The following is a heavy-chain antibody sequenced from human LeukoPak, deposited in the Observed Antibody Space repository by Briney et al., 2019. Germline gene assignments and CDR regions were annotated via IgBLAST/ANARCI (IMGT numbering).Heavy chain of an antibody. CDR1: GGSISSSNW. J-gene: IGHJ4*02. Sequence: RASETLSLTCAVSGGSISSSNWWSWVRQPPGKGLEWIGEIYHSGSTNYNPSLKSRVTISVDKSKNQFSLKLSSVTAADTAVYYCASPESEMALYYWGQGTLVTVSS. V-gene: IGHV4-4*02. CDR2: IYHSGST. CDR3: ASPESEMALYY. D-gene: IGHD5-24*01.